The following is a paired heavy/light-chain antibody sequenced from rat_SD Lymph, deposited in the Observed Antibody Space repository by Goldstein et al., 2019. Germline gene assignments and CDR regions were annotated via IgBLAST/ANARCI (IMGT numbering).Light chain of an antibody. CDR3: QQHNEYPHT. CDR2: SGS. J-gene: IGKJ5*01. V-gene: IGKV16S1*01. Sequence: DVQMTQSPSYLAASPGESVSISCKASKSINTYLAWYQEKPGKTNKLLIYSGSTLQSGTPSRFSGSGSGTDFTLTIRSLEPEDFAVYYCQQHNEYPHTFGSGTKLEIK. CDR1: KSINTY.
Heavy chain of an antibody. CDR2: IIYDGSRT. J-gene: IGHJ3*01. Sequence: EVQLVESGGGLVQPGRSLKLSCAASGFTFSDYNMAWVRQAPKKGLEWVATIIYDGSRTYYRDSVKGRFTISRDNAKSTLYLQMDSLRSEDTATYYCATHEYYDGTYYPGWGQGTLVTVSS. D-gene: IGHD1-12*02. CDR1: GFTFSDYN. CDR3: ATHEYYDGTYYPG. V-gene: IGHV5S10*01.